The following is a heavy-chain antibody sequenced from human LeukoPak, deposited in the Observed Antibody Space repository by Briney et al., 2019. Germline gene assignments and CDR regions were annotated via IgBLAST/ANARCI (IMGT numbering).Heavy chain of an antibody. CDR1: GFTFGDYA. D-gene: IGHD3-22*01. V-gene: IGHV3-53*01. CDR3: ARRAGDYSHPYDY. Sequence: GRSLRLSCAASGFTFGDYAMHWVRQVPGKGLEWVSFIYSGGNTHNSDSVKGRFTISRDNSKNTLYLQMNSLRAEDTAVYYCARRAGDYSHPYDYWGQGTLVTVSS. CDR2: IYSGGNT. J-gene: IGHJ4*02.